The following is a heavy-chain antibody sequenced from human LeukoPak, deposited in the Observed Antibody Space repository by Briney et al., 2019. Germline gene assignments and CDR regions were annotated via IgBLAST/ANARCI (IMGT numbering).Heavy chain of an antibody. D-gene: IGHD3-10*01. CDR2: IIPIFGTA. CDR3: ARSALWFGELPLY. J-gene: IGHJ4*02. CDR1: GGTFSSYA. Sequence: SVKVSCKASGGTFSSYAISWVRQAPGQGLEWMGRIIPIFGTANYAQKFQGRVTITTDESTSTAYMELSSLRSEDTAVYYCARSALWFGELPLYWGQGTLVTVSS. V-gene: IGHV1-69*05.